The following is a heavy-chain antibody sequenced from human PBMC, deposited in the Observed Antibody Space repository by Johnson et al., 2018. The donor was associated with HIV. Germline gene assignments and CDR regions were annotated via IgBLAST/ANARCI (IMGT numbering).Heavy chain of an antibody. CDR1: GFTFSSYW. Sequence: VQLVESGGGLVQPGGSLRLSCAASGFTFSSYWMSWVRQAPGKGLEWVANIKQDGSEKYYVDSVKGRFTISRDNAKNSLYLQMNSLRAEDTAVYYCARERVCYYDSSGDVAFDIWGQGTMVTVSS. CDR2: IKQDGSEK. V-gene: IGHV3-7*05. D-gene: IGHD3-22*01. J-gene: IGHJ3*02. CDR3: ARERVCYYDSSGDVAFDI.